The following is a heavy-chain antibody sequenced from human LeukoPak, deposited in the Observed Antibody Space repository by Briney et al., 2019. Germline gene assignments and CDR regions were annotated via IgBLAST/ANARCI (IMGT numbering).Heavy chain of an antibody. CDR1: GFTFSSYS. Sequence: HPGGSLRLSCAASGFTFSSYSMNWVRQAPGKGLEWVSSISSSSSYIYYADSVKGRFTISRDNAKNSLYLQTNSLRAEDTAVYYCARDHQIAAAIYYFDYWGQGTLVTVSS. D-gene: IGHD6-13*01. CDR3: ARDHQIAAAIYYFDY. J-gene: IGHJ4*02. CDR2: ISSSSSYI. V-gene: IGHV3-21*01.